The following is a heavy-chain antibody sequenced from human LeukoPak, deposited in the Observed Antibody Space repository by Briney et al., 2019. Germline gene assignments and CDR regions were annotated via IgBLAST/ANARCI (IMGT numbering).Heavy chain of an antibody. D-gene: IGHD5-12*01. CDR3: ARGRPNTDIVATIYAYYYYYMDV. Sequence: PSETLPLTCTVSGGSISTSNYYWGWIRQPPGNGLEWIGNIFYSGSTYYSPSLRSRVTISLDTSKNQFSLKLSSVTAADTAVYYCARGRPNTDIVATIYAYYYYYMDVWGKGTTVTVSS. CDR2: IFYSGST. V-gene: IGHV4-39*07. J-gene: IGHJ6*03. CDR1: GGSISTSNYY.